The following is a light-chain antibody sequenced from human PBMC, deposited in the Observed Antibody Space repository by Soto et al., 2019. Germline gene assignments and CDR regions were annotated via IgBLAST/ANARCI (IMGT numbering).Light chain of an antibody. V-gene: IGLV3-21*02. CDR1: EIGSRS. Sequence: SYVVTQPPSVSVAPGQAASITCGGDEIGSRSVHWYQQKPGQAPVVVIYDDSYRPSGIPDRFSASNSGNTATLTISGVEAGDEADYYCQVWDSSSNHRVFGGGTKLTVL. CDR2: DDS. J-gene: IGLJ3*02. CDR3: QVWDSSSNHRV.